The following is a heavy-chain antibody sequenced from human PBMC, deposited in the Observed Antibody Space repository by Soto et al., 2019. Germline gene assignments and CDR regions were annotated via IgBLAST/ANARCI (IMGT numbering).Heavy chain of an antibody. Sequence: QVQLVQSGSEVKKSGSSVKVSCKASGGTFSRYGFIWVREVPGQGLEWMGGINPVSGTANYALKFQGRVTITVGRDRSVGYMELTSLRSDDTAVYFFASTGEAPEGDESGRGDAFDIWGQGTKVTVSS. CDR1: GGTFSRYG. D-gene: IGHD1-26*01. CDR3: ASTGEAPEGDESGRGDAFDI. CDR2: INPVSGTA. J-gene: IGHJ3*02. V-gene: IGHV1-69*06.